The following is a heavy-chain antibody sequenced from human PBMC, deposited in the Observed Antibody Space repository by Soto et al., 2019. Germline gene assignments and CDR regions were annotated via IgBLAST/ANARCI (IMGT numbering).Heavy chain of an antibody. Sequence: GGSLRLSCAASGFTFSSYAMRWVRQAPGKGLEWVAVISYDGSNKYYADSVKGRFTISRDNSKNTLYLQMNSLRAEDTAVYYCAREGQYSYANEVYYGMDVWGQGTTVTVSS. J-gene: IGHJ6*02. CDR3: AREGQYSYANEVYYGMDV. D-gene: IGHD5-18*01. CDR2: ISYDGSNK. V-gene: IGHV3-30-3*01. CDR1: GFTFSSYA.